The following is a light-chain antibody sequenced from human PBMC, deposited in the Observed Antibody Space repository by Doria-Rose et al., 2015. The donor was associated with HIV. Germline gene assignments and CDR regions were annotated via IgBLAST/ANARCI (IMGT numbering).Light chain of an antibody. V-gene: IGKV3-11*01. CDR1: QSVSSN. CDR2: DAS. Sequence: QSPATLSLSPGERATLSCRASQSVSSNLAWYQQKPGQAPRLLIYDASNRATGIPARFSGSGSGTDFTPTISSLEPEDFAVYFCQQRSNWPPIFTFGPGTKVDI. CDR3: QQRSNWPPIFT. J-gene: IGKJ3*01.